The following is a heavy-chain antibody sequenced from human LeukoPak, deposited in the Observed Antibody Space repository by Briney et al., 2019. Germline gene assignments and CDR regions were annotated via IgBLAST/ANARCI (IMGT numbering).Heavy chain of an antibody. CDR1: GGFISSYY. J-gene: IGHJ4*02. CDR3: ARLSDKNYYDSSGYWD. Sequence: SETLSLTCTVSGGFISSYYWSWIRQPPGKGLEWIGYIYYSGSTNYNPSLKSRVTISVDTSKNQFSLKLSSVTAADTAVYYCARLSDKNYYDSSGYWDWGQGTLVTVSS. V-gene: IGHV4-59*08. D-gene: IGHD3-22*01. CDR2: IYYSGST.